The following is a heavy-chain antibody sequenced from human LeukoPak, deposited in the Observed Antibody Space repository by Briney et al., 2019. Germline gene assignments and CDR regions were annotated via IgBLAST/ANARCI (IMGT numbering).Heavy chain of an antibody. V-gene: IGHV3-53*01. CDR3: ARGGSTWDWYFDL. Sequence: GGSLRLSCAASGFMVNSKYMTWLRQAPGKGLEWVSVIYTGGYTNYADSVKGRFTISRDFSQNTLYLQMNSLRVEDTAVYFCARGGSTWDWYFDLWGRGTLVTVSS. CDR1: GFMVNSKY. CDR2: IYTGGYT. D-gene: IGHD6-13*01. J-gene: IGHJ2*01.